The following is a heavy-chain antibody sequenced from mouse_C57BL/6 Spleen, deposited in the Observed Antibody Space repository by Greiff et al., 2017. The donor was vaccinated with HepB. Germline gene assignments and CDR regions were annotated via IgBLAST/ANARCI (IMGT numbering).Heavy chain of an antibody. V-gene: IGHV1-52*01. CDR3: ARGGLRPLDD. D-gene: IGHD3-2*02. CDR2: IDPSDSET. Sequence: VQLQQPGAELVRPGSSVKLSCKASGYTFTSYWMHWVKQRPIRGLEWIGNIDPSDSETHYNQKFKDKATLTVDKSSSTAYMQLSSLTSEDSAVYYCARGGLRPLDDWGQGTTLTVSS. CDR1: GYTFTSYW. J-gene: IGHJ2*01.